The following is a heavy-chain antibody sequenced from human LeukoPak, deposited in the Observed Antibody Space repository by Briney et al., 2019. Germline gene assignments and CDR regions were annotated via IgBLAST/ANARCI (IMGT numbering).Heavy chain of an antibody. V-gene: IGHV1-69*04. CDR3: ARDNCGGDCYVNY. D-gene: IGHD2-21*02. J-gene: IGHJ4*02. Sequence: ASVKVSCKASGGTFSSYAISWVREAPGQGLEWMGRIIPILGIANYAQKFQGRVTITADKSTSTAYMELSSLRSEDTAVYYCARDNCGGDCYVNYWGQGTLVTVSS. CDR2: IIPILGIA. CDR1: GGTFSSYA.